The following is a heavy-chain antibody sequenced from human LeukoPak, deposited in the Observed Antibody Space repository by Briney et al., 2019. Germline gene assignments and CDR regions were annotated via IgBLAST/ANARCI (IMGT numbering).Heavy chain of an antibody. CDR3: AREGRYYDFWSGYYSGYMDV. J-gene: IGHJ6*03. Sequence: GSLRLSCVVSGFTLSQYWMTWVRQPPGKGLECIGSIFYSGSTYYNPSLKSRVTISVDTSKNQFSLKLSSVTAADTAVYYCAREGRYYDFWSGYYSGYMDVWGKGTTVTVSS. D-gene: IGHD3-3*01. CDR1: GFTLSQYW. CDR2: IFYSGST. V-gene: IGHV4-59*01.